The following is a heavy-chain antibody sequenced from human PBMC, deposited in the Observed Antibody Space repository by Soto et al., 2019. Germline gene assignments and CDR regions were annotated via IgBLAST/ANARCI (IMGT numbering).Heavy chain of an antibody. V-gene: IGHV4-4*07. J-gene: IGHJ6*02. Sequence: QVQLQESGPGLVKPSETLSLICTVSGASVNNYYWSWIRQPAGGGLEWIGRVLTNGGANYNPSLKSRVSMSVATSKNQVSLNLRSVTAADTAIYFCARDFTTNYYNYGLDVWGQGTTVTV. CDR1: GASVNNYY. CDR3: ARDFTTNYYNYGLDV. CDR2: VLTNGGA.